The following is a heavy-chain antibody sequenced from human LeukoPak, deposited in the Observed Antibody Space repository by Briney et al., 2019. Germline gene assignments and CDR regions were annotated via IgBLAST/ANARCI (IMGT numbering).Heavy chain of an antibody. V-gene: IGHV5-51*01. D-gene: IGHD6-13*01. J-gene: IGHJ1*01. CDR3: ARSSHIAAASSV. CDR1: GYSFTSYW. CDR2: IYPGDSDT. Sequence: GESLKISCKGSGYSFTSYWIGWVRQMPGKGLEWMGIIYPGDSDTRYSPSFQGQVTISADRSTRTAYLQWSSLKASDTAMYYCARSSHIAAASSVWGQGTLVTVSS.